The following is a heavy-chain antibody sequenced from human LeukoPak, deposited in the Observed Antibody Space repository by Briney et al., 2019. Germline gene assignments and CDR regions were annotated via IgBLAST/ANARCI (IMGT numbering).Heavy chain of an antibody. CDR3: AREEGWILTGYYNGLHYYYMDV. J-gene: IGHJ6*03. CDR1: GGSISSYY. V-gene: IGHV4-4*07. CDR2: IYTSGST. Sequence: PSETLSLTCTVSGGSISSYYWSWIRQPAGQGLEWIGRIYTSGSTNYNPSLKSRVTMSVDTSKNQFSLKLSSVTAADTAVYYCAREEGWILTGYYNGLHYYYMDVWGKGTTVTVSS. D-gene: IGHD3-9*01.